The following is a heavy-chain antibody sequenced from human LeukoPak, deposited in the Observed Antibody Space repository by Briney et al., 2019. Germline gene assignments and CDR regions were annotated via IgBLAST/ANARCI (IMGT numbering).Heavy chain of an antibody. CDR1: GFTFSSYE. CDR3: AELGITMIGGV. V-gene: IGHV3-48*03. CDR2: ISSSGSTI. Sequence: GGSLRLSYSASGFTFSSYEMNWVRQAPGKGLEWVSYISSSGSTIYYADSVKGRFTISRDNAKNSLYLQMNSLRAEDTAVYYCAELGITMIGGVWGKGTTVTISS. J-gene: IGHJ6*04. D-gene: IGHD3-10*02.